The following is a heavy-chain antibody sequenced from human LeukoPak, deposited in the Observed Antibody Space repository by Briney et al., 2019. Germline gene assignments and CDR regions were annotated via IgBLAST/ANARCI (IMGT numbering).Heavy chain of an antibody. CDR3: AKDFGKRDIVVVPAADYYYYMDV. J-gene: IGHJ6*03. V-gene: IGHV3-30*02. CDR2: LRFVGSNK. CDR1: GFPFSSFG. Sequence: GALRLSCAASGFPFSSFGMHWVPQAPGKGLGGGGFLRFVGSNKYYADSVKGRFTISRDNSKNTLYLQMNSLRAEDTAVYYCAKDFGKRDIVVVPAADYYYYMDVWGKGTTVTVSS. D-gene: IGHD2-2*01.